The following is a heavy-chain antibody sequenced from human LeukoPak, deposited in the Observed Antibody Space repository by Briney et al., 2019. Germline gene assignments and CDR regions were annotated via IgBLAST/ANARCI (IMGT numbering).Heavy chain of an antibody. CDR1: GYTFTSYA. Sequence: ASVKVSCKASGYTFTSYAMNWVRQAPGQGLEWMGWISAYNGNTNYAQKLQGRVTMTTDTSTSTAYMELRSLRSDDTAVYYCARDTLDIVVVGNWFDPWGQGTLVTVSS. J-gene: IGHJ5*02. D-gene: IGHD2-15*01. CDR3: ARDTLDIVVVGNWFDP. V-gene: IGHV1-18*01. CDR2: ISAYNGNT.